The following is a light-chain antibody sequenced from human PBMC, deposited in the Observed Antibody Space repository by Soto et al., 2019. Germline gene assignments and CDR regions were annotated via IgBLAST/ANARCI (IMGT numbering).Light chain of an antibody. CDR3: CSYSSSSPWV. CDR1: SSDVGNYNY. V-gene: IGLV2-14*01. Sequence: QSALTQPASVSGSPGQSITISCTGTSSDVGNYNYVSWYQQYPGRVPKLLIYMVSNRPSGVSNRFSGSKSGNTASLTISGLQAEDEADYYCCSYSSSSPWVFGGGTKLTVL. CDR2: MVS. J-gene: IGLJ3*02.